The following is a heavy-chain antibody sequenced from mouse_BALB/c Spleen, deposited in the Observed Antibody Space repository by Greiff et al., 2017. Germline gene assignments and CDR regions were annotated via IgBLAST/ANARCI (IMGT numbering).Heavy chain of an antibody. V-gene: IGHV3-2*02. Sequence: EVQRVESGPGLVKPSQSLSLTCTVTGYSITSDYAWNWIRQFPGNKLEWMGYISYSGSTSYNPSLKSRISITRDTSKNQFFLQLNSVTTEDTATYYCARWVLRLRYFDVWGAGTTVTVSS. D-gene: IGHD1-2*01. J-gene: IGHJ1*01. CDR2: ISYSGST. CDR3: ARWVLRLRYFDV. CDR1: GYSITSDYA.